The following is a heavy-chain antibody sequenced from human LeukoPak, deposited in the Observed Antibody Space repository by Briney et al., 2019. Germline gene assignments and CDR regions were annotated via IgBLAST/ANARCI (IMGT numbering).Heavy chain of an antibody. CDR1: GGSISSSSYY. V-gene: IGHV4-39*01. J-gene: IGHJ4*02. CDR3: ARSRGVGGDVDTAIMVSWNIDY. CDR2: IYYSGST. Sequence: SETLSLTCTVSGGSISSSSYYWGWIRQPPGKGLEWIGSIYYSGSTYHNPSLKSRVTISVDTSKNQFSLKLSSVTAADTAVYYCARSRGVGGDVDTAIMVSWNIDYWGQGTLVTVSS. D-gene: IGHD5-18*01.